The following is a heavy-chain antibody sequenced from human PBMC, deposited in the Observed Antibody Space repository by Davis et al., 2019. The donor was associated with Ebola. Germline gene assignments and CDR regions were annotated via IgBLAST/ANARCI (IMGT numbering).Heavy chain of an antibody. D-gene: IGHD3-22*01. CDR3: AKEGDYYDSSGYYYVGYYYYGMDV. CDR2: ISGSGGST. CDR1: GFTFSSYA. J-gene: IGHJ6*02. V-gene: IGHV3-23*01. Sequence: LSLTCAASGFTFSSYAMSWVRQAPGKGLEWVSAISGSGGSTYYADSVKGRFTISRDNSKNTLYLQMNSLRAEDTAVYYCAKEGDYYDSSGYYYVGYYYYGMDVWGQGTTVTVSS.